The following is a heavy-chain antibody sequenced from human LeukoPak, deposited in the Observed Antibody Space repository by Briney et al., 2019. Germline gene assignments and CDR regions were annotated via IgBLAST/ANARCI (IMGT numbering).Heavy chain of an antibody. Sequence: SVKVSCKASGGTFSSYAISWVRQAPGQGLEWMGRIIPIFGTANYAQKFQGRVTITTDESTSTAYMELSSLRSEDTAVYYCANCSYDSSGYYYLSYFDYWGQGTLVTVSS. CDR3: ANCSYDSSGYYYLSYFDY. D-gene: IGHD3-22*01. V-gene: IGHV1-69*05. CDR2: IIPIFGTA. J-gene: IGHJ4*02. CDR1: GGTFSSYA.